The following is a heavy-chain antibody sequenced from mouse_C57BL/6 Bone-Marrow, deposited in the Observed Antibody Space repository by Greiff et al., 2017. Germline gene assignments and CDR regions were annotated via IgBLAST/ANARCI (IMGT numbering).Heavy chain of an antibody. CDR3: ARQDYDVRD. Sequence: QVQLQQSGPELVKPGASVKISCKASGYAFSSSWMHWVKQRPGKGLEWIGRIYPGDGDTYYNEKFKGKATLTADKSSSTAYMELRSLTSEDSAVYFCARQDYDVRDWGQGTLVTVAA. J-gene: IGHJ3*01. CDR1: GYAFSSSW. CDR2: IYPGDGDT. V-gene: IGHV1-82*01. D-gene: IGHD2-4*01.